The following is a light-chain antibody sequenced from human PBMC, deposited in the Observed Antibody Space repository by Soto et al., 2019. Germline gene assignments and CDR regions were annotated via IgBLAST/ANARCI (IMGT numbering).Light chain of an antibody. V-gene: IGKV3-15*01. J-gene: IGKJ3*01. CDR3: QHYSNWPPT. CDR1: ESVHRN. CDR2: YAS. Sequence: EMVMTQSPATLSVSPGERVTLSCRASESVHRNLAWYPQKPGQGPSLLIYYASTRATGVPDRFTGSGSGTEFTLTISSLQSEDFGVYHCQHYSNWPPTFGPGTKVEIK.